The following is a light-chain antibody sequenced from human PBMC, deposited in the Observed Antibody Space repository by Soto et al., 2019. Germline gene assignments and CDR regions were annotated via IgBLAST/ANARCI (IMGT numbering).Light chain of an antibody. J-gene: IGKJ5*01. V-gene: IGKV3-20*01. Sequence: EIVFTQALSALSLSPGERATLSCRVSQSSSSNYLAWYQQKPGQAPKLLIYGASNRATGIPDRFSGSGSGTDFTLTISSLEAEDSAVYYCQQRQRCPMTFGQGTRVEIK. CDR2: GAS. CDR1: QSSSSNY. CDR3: QQRQRCPMT.